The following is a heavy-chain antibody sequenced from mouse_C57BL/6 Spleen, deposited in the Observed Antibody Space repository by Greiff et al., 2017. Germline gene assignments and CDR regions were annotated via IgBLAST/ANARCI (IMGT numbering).Heavy chain of an antibody. CDR3: ASRTGEYFDY. Sequence: VKLVESGAELVKPGASVKISCKASGYAFSSYWMNWVKQRPGKGLEWIGQIYPGDGDTNYNGKFKGKATLTADKSSSTAYMQLSSLTSEDSAVYFCASRTGEYFDYWGQGTTLTVSS. V-gene: IGHV1-80*01. D-gene: IGHD4-1*01. CDR1: GYAFSSYW. J-gene: IGHJ2*01. CDR2: IYPGDGDT.